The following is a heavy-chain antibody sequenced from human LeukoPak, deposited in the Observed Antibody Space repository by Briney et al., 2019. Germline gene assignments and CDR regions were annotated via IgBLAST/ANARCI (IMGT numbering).Heavy chain of an antibody. CDR2: ISGSGSNT. D-gene: IGHD6-13*01. CDR1: GFTFSSYA. V-gene: IGHV3-23*01. J-gene: IGHJ4*02. CDR3: AGRNGVAAAADY. Sequence: PGASLRLSCAASGFTFSSYAMSWVRQAPGKGLEWVSAISGSGSNTYYADSVKGRFTISRDNSKNTMSLQMNSLSAEDTAVYYCAGRNGVAAAADYWGQGTLVTVSS.